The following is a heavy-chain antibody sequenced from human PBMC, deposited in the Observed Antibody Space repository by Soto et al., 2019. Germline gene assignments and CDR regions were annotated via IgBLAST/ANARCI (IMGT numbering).Heavy chain of an antibody. CDR3: AKVSIKGSAIDFDY. J-gene: IGHJ4*02. D-gene: IGHD3-10*01. Sequence: QVQLVQSGAELKKPGASVKVSCKASGYTFSNYDMNWVRQATGQGPEWIGWVNPNNADTGYAQKFQGRVTLTKDIDTSTAYMELTSLRSEDTAIYYCAKVSIKGSAIDFDYWGQGTLITVSS. CDR1: GYTFSNYD. CDR2: VNPNNADT. V-gene: IGHV1-8*01.